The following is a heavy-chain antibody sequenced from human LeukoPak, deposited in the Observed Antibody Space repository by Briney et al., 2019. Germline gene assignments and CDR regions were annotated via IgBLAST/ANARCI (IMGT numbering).Heavy chain of an antibody. V-gene: IGHV4-59*08. Sequence: SETLSLTCTVSGGSISSYYWSWIRQPPGKGLEWIGYIYYSGSTNYNPSLKSRVTISVDTSKNQFSLKLSSVTAADTAVYYCARAPLLLAEFDYWGQGTLVTVSS. CDR1: GGSISSYY. CDR2: IYYSGST. D-gene: IGHD1-26*01. CDR3: ARAPLLLAEFDY. J-gene: IGHJ4*02.